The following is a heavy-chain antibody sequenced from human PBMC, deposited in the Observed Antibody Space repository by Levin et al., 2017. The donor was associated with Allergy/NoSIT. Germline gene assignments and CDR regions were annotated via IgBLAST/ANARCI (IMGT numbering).Heavy chain of an antibody. V-gene: IGHV3-21*01. J-gene: IGHJ4*02. CDR1: GFTFSTYA. CDR2: INSGSNSI. D-gene: IGHD1-26*01. CDR3: ASGGGSYNY. Sequence: GGSLRLSCATSGFTFSTYAMNWVRQAPGKGLEWIASINSGSNSIKYADSVKGRFTISRDNAKKSLYLQMSSLRAEDSAVYFWASGGGSYNYWGQGTLVTVSS.